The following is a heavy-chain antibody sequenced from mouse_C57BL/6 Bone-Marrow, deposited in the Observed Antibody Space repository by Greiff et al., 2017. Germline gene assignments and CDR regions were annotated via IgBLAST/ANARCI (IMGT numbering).Heavy chain of an antibody. Sequence: LVESGAELVRPGASVTLSCKASGYTFTDYEMHWVKQTPVHGLEWIGAIDPETGGTAYNQKFKGKAILTADKSSSTAYMALRSLTSVDSAVYYCTRKGGSSLDDWGQGTTLTVSS. V-gene: IGHV1-15*01. CDR2: IDPETGGT. J-gene: IGHJ2*01. CDR3: TRKGGSSLDD. CDR1: GYTFTDYE. D-gene: IGHD1-1*01.